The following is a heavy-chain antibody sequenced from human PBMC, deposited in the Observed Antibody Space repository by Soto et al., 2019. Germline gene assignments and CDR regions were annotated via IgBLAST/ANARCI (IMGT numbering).Heavy chain of an antibody. CDR1: GGTFSSYA. CDR2: IIPIFGTA. J-gene: IGHJ6*02. Sequence: SVKVSWKASGGTFSSYAISWVRQGPGQGLEWMGGIIPIFGTANYAQKFQGRVTITADESTSTAYMELSSLRSEDTAVYYCAGEEDMGRGYSYGSGYYGMDVWGQGTTVTVSS. CDR3: AGEEDMGRGYSYGSGYYGMDV. D-gene: IGHD5-18*01. V-gene: IGHV1-69*13.